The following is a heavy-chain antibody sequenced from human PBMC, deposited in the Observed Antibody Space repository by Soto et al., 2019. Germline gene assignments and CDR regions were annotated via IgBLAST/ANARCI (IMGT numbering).Heavy chain of an antibody. J-gene: IGHJ4*02. Sequence: PSETLSLTCTVSGASITGSSYWSWIRQPAGKGLEWIGRFSLSGTTSYNPSLRSRVTMSADVSKNQFSLTLRSVNAVDTGVYYCAKSWGGDGYSHWGQGTLVTVSS. V-gene: IGHV4-4*07. D-gene: IGHD2-15*01. CDR2: FSLSGTT. CDR3: AKSWGGDGYSH. CDR1: GASITGSSY.